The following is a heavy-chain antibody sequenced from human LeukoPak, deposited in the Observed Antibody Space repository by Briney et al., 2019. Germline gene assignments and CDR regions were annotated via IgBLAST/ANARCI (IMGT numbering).Heavy chain of an antibody. CDR3: SRIQLKSYYYYMDV. J-gene: IGHJ6*03. D-gene: IGHD2-2*01. V-gene: IGHV3-21*01. CDR2: ISNSSSNI. Sequence: GGSLRLSCAASGFTFSTYSMNWVRQAPGEGLEWVSSISNSSSNIYYADSLKGRFTISRDNAKNSLYLQMNSLRSEDTAVYYCSRIQLKSYYYYMDVWGKGTTVTVSS. CDR1: GFTFSTYS.